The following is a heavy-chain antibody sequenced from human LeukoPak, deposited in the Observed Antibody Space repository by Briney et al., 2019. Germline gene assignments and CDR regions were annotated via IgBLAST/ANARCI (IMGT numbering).Heavy chain of an antibody. V-gene: IGHV4-34*01. D-gene: IGHD1-26*01. Sequence: SETLSLTCAVYGDSFSGYYWSWIRQPPGKGLEWIAEINHRGTTHYNPSLKSRVNISADTSKNQFSLNPDSVTAADTAVYYCARSWAGMYYPFYYFDYWGQGTLVSVSS. CDR3: ARSWAGMYYPFYYFDY. CDR2: INHRGTT. CDR1: GDSFSGYY. J-gene: IGHJ4*02.